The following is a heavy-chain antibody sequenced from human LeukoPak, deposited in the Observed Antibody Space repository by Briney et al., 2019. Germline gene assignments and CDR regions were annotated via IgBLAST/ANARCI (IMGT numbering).Heavy chain of an antibody. Sequence: SVKVSCKASGGTFSNYVISWVRQAPGQGLEWMGGIIPPFGTANYAQKFQGRVTITTDESTSTAYMELSSLRSEDTAVYYCGRGFDGYYHYYMDVWGKGTTVTVSS. V-gene: IGHV1-69*05. D-gene: IGHD5-24*01. J-gene: IGHJ6*03. CDR1: GGTFSNYV. CDR2: IIPPFGTA. CDR3: GRGFDGYYHYYMDV.